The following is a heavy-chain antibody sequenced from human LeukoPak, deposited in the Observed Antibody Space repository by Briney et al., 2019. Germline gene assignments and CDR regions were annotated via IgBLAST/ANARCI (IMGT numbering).Heavy chain of an antibody. D-gene: IGHD3-3*01. V-gene: IGHV1-2*02. Sequence: GASVKVSCKASGYTFTGYYMHWVRQAPGQGLEWMGWINPNSGGTNYAQKFQGRVTMTRDTSISTAYMELSRLRSDDTAVYYCAREPPDYYDFWSGYVEDYWGQGTLVTVSP. J-gene: IGHJ4*02. CDR2: INPNSGGT. CDR1: GYTFTGYY. CDR3: AREPPDYYDFWSGYVEDY.